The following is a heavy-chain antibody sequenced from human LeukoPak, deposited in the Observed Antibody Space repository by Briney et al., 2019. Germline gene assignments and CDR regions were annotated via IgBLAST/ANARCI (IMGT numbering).Heavy chain of an antibody. D-gene: IGHD3-22*01. V-gene: IGHV3-23*01. CDR2: ISDSGGMT. Sequence: GGSLRLSCVASGFTFSDAWMSWVRQAPGKGLEWVAGISDSGGMTNYADSVKGRFTISRDNPKNTLYLQMNSLRAEDTAVYFCAKRGVVIRVILVGFHKEAYYFDSWGQGALVTVSS. CDR3: AKRGVVIRVILVGFHKEAYYFDS. J-gene: IGHJ4*02. CDR1: GFTFSDAW.